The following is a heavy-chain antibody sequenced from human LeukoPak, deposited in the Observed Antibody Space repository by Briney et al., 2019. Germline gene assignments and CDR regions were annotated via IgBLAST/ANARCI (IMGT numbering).Heavy chain of an antibody. CDR1: GFTFNNCE. J-gene: IGHJ6*04. Sequence: PGGSLRLSCAVSGFTFNNCEMNWVRQAPGKGLEWVSYISGSGSTISYADSVRGRFTISRDNAKNSLYLQMNSLRAEDTAVYYCARDQVSSTRYYYYGMDVWGKGTTVTVSS. D-gene: IGHD2-2*01. CDR3: ARDQVSSTRYYYYGMDV. V-gene: IGHV3-48*03. CDR2: ISGSGSTI.